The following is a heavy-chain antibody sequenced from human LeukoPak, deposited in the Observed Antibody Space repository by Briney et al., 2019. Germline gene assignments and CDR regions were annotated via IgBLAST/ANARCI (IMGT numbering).Heavy chain of an antibody. CDR2: ISSSSSYI. Sequence: GGSLRLSCAASGFTFSSYSMNWVRQAPGKGLEWVSSISSSSSYINYADSVKGRFTISRDNAQNSLYLQMNSLKTEDTAVYYCTTGTVVTPPFDYWGQGTLVTVSS. CDR3: TTGTVVTPPFDY. D-gene: IGHD4-23*01. V-gene: IGHV3-21*03. J-gene: IGHJ4*02. CDR1: GFTFSSYS.